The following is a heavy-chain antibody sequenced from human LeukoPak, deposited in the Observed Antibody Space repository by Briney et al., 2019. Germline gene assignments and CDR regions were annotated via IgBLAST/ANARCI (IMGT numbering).Heavy chain of an antibody. Sequence: PSETLSLTCTVSGGSISNYYWSWIRQPPGKGLEWIGYIYYSGSTKYNPSLKSRVTISVNTSKNQFSLKLSSVTAADTAVYYCASTYYYDSRGAIFFDYWGQGTLVTVSS. CDR3: ASTYYYDSRGAIFFDY. CDR1: GGSISNYY. V-gene: IGHV4-59*12. D-gene: IGHD3-22*01. CDR2: IYYSGST. J-gene: IGHJ4*02.